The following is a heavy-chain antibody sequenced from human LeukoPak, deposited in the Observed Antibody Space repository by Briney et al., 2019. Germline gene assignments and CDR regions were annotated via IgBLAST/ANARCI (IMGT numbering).Heavy chain of an antibody. CDR2: IYYSGST. Sequence: SETLSPTCTVSGGSISSYYWSWIRQPPGKGLEWIGYIYYSGSTNYNPSLKSRVTISVDTSKNQFSLKLSSVTAADTAVYYCARALLSRDGYGCDYWGQGTLVTVSS. J-gene: IGHJ4*02. D-gene: IGHD5-24*01. CDR3: ARALLSRDGYGCDY. V-gene: IGHV4-59*01. CDR1: GGSISSYY.